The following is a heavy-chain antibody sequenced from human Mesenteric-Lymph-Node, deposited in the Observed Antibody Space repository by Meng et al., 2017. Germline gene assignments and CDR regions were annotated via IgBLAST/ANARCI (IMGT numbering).Heavy chain of an antibody. D-gene: IGHD3-22*01. V-gene: IGHV1-69*13. CDR1: GGTFSSYA. J-gene: IGHJ5*02. CDR2: IIPIFGTA. Sequence: SVKVSCKASGGTFSSYAISWVRQAPGQGLEWMGGIIPIFGTANYAQKFQGRVTITADESTSTAYMELSSLRSEDTAVYYCARDLTRYYDSSGYYGNWFDPWGQGTLVTVSS. CDR3: ARDLTRYYDSSGYYGNWFDP.